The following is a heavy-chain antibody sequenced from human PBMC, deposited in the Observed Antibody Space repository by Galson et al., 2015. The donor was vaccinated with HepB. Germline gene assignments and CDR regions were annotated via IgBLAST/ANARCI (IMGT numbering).Heavy chain of an antibody. Sequence: SVKVSCKASGFTFTSSAVQWVRQARGQRLEWIGWIVVGSGNTNYAQKFQERVTITRDMSTSTAYMELSSLRSEDTAVYYCAAGLDSSGYYYFDYWGQGTLVTVSS. V-gene: IGHV1-58*01. CDR1: GFTFTSSA. D-gene: IGHD3-22*01. CDR2: IVVGSGNT. J-gene: IGHJ4*02. CDR3: AAGLDSSGYYYFDY.